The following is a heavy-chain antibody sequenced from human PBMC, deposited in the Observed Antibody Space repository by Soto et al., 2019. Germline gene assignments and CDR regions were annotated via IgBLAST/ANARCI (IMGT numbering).Heavy chain of an antibody. CDR3: AKREDSSRFGGLDI. D-gene: IGHD3-3*01. J-gene: IGHJ6*02. V-gene: IGHV4-39*01. CDR1: GGSITSGGYF. Sequence: PSETLSLTCTVSGGSITSGGYFWDWIRQPPGKGMEWIGTVNSTGGTYYSPSLRSRVIISVYTSKNLFSLKMTSASATDTAVYFCAKREDSSRFGGLDIWGQGTAVTVS. CDR2: VNSTGGT.